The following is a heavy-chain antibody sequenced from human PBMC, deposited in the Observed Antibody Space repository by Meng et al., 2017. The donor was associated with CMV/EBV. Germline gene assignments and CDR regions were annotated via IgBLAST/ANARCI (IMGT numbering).Heavy chain of an antibody. CDR3: ARDVYYYDSSGYYIDY. J-gene: IGHJ4*02. CDR2: ISSSSSYI. D-gene: IGHD3-22*01. Sequence: GGSLRLSCAASGFTFGSYSMNWVRQAPGKGLEWVSSISSSSSYIYYADSVKGRFTISRDNAKNSLYLQMNSLRAEDTAVYYCARDVYYYDSSGYYIDYWGQGTLVTVSS. CDR1: GFTFGSYS. V-gene: IGHV3-21*01.